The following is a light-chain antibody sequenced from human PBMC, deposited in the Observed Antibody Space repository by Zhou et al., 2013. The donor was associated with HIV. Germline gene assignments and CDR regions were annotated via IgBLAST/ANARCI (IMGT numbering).Light chain of an antibody. CDR3: QQYNTWPYT. V-gene: IGKV3-15*01. Sequence: EIVMTQSPATLSVFPGERVTLSCRAGQSLNGDLAWYQQKPGQTPRLLIYRTSTRATGVPARFSGSGSGTEFTLTINTMQSEDFAVYFCQQYNTWPYTFGQGTRVEIK. J-gene: IGKJ2*01. CDR2: RTS. CDR1: QSLNGD.